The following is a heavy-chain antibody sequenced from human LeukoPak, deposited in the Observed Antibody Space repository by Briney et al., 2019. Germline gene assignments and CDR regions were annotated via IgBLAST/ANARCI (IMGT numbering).Heavy chain of an antibody. V-gene: IGHV4-59*08. CDR2: IYYSGST. CDR3: ARRYSGYDSRFDP. J-gene: IGHJ5*02. D-gene: IGHD5-12*01. CDR1: GGSISSYY. Sequence: PSETLSLTCTVSGGSISSYYWSWIRQPPGKGLEWIGYIYYSGSTNYNPSLKSRVTISVDTSKNQFSLKLSSVTAADTAVYYCARRYSGYDSRFDPWGQGTLVTVSS.